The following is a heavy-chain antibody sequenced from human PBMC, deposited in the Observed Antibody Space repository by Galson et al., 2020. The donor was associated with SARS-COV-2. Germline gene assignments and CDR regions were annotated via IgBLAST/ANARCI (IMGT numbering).Heavy chain of an antibody. V-gene: IGHV1-24*01. J-gene: IGHJ5*02. Sequence: ASVKVSCKVSGYTLTELSMHWVRQAPGKGLEWMGGFDPEDGETIYAQKFQGRVTMTEDTSTDTAYMELSSLRSEDTAVYYWATSTPYFSSFMTGNWFDPWGQGTLVTVSS. CDR3: ATSTPYFSSFMTGNWFDP. D-gene: IGHD6-6*01. CDR1: GYTLTELS. CDR2: FDPEDGET.